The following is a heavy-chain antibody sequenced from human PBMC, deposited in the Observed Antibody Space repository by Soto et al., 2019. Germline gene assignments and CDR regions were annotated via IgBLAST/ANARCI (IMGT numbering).Heavy chain of an antibody. J-gene: IGHJ5*02. D-gene: IGHD3-9*01. CDR3: ARSGEAYYDVLTGSYKGSWFDP. CDR1: GGSFSYYA. CDR2: IIPFSAAA. Sequence: QVQLVQSGAEVKKPGSSVRVSGKASGGSFSYYAISWVRQAPGQGLEWMGGIIPFSAAANYAQKFQGRVTITADESTSMVYIELSSLRPEDTAVYYCARSGEAYYDVLTGSYKGSWFDPWGQGTLVTVSS. V-gene: IGHV1-69*01.